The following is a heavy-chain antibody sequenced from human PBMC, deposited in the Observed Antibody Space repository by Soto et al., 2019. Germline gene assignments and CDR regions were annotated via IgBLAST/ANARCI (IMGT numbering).Heavy chain of an antibody. CDR2: IYYSGNT. CDR3: ARGPSSDDYYYGMDV. Sequence: PSETLSLTCTVSGGSIRSGGYYWSWVRQNPRRGLEWVGNIYYSGNTYYNPSLKSRLTISVDTSKNQFSLKLSSVTAADTAVYYCARGPSSDDYYYGMDVWGQGTTVTVSS. D-gene: IGHD3-22*01. V-gene: IGHV4-30-4*01. J-gene: IGHJ6*02. CDR1: GGSIRSGGYY.